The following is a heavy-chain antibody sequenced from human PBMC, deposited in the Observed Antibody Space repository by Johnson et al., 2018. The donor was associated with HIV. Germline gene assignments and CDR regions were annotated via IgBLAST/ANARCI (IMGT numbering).Heavy chain of an antibody. J-gene: IGHJ3*02. CDR1: GFTVSSNY. V-gene: IGHV3-9*01. CDR2: ISWNSGSI. CDR3: AKDTYTAMGGYAFDI. D-gene: IGHD5-18*01. Sequence: VQLVESGGGLIQPGGSLRLSCAASGFTVSSNYMSWVRQAPGKGLEWVSGISWNSGSIGYADSVKGRFTISRDNAKNSLYLQMNSLRAEDTAVYYCAKDTYTAMGGYAFDIWGQGTMVTVSS.